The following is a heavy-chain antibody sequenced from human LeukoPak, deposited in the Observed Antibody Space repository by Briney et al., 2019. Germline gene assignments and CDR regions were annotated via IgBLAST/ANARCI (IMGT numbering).Heavy chain of an antibody. CDR2: IYTSGST. Sequence: SETLSLTCTVSGGSISSGSYYWSWIRQPAGKGLEWIGRIYTSGSTNYNPSLKSRVTISVDTSKNQFSLKLSSVTAADTAVYYCARGALRWPFDYWGQGTLVTVSS. D-gene: IGHD4-23*01. V-gene: IGHV4-61*02. J-gene: IGHJ4*02. CDR3: ARGALRWPFDY. CDR1: GGSISSGSYY.